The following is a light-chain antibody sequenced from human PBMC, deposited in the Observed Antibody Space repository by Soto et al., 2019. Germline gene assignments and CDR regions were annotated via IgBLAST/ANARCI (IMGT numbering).Light chain of an antibody. Sequence: DIQMTQSPSSLSASVGDRVTITCRATQTISNSLNWYQQRPGKAPNLLIYGTSTLQGGVPSRFSVSGSGTDFTLTISSLQPEDAATYLCQESHTFLWGTFGQGTKV. CDR3: QESHTFLWGT. V-gene: IGKV1-39*01. CDR2: GTS. J-gene: IGKJ1*01. CDR1: QTISNS.